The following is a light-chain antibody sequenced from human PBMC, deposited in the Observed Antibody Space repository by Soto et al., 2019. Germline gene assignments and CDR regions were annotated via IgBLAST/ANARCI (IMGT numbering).Light chain of an antibody. CDR1: QSVSSSY. CDR3: QQYDSSPRT. CDR2: GAS. V-gene: IGKV3-20*01. Sequence: EIVMTQSPATLSVSPGERATLSCRASQSVSSSYLAWYQQKPGQAPRLLIYGASTRATGIPARFSGSGSGTDFILTISRLEPEDFAVYYCQQYDSSPRTFGQGTKVDIK. J-gene: IGKJ1*01.